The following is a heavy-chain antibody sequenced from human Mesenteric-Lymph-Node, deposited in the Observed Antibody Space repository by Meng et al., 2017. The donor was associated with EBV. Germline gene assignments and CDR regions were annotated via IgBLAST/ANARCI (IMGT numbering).Heavy chain of an antibody. D-gene: IGHD4-11*01. CDR3: SNLPYSY. CDR1: GFTFNIYD. CDR2: ISGSGGTT. J-gene: IGHJ4*02. Sequence: EGHLVEAGGGLVQRGGSLRLSCAASGFTFNIYDINWVRQAPGRGLEWVSGISGSGGTTYYADSVKGRFSISRDNSGNTVYLQMSSLRAEDTAVYYCSNLPYSYWGQGTLVTVSS. V-gene: IGHV3-23*04.